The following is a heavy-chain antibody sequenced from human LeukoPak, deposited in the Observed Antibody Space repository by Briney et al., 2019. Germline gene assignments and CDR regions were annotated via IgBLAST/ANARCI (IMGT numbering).Heavy chain of an antibody. CDR1: GFTVSSNY. CDR2: IYSGCST. CDR3: ARIGSNDAFDI. J-gene: IGHJ3*02. Sequence: PGGSLRLSCAASGFTVSSNYMSWVRKAPAKGMELVSVIYSGCSTCYADSVKGRFTISRDNSKTTLYLQMNSLRAEDTAVYYCARIGSNDAFDIWGQGTMVTVSS. V-gene: IGHV3-53*01. D-gene: IGHD1-26*01.